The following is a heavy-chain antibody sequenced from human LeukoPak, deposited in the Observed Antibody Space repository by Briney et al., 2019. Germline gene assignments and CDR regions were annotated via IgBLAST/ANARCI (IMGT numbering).Heavy chain of an antibody. V-gene: IGHV3-30*03. D-gene: IGHD1-26*01. CDR3: ARFYANEWELPH. J-gene: IGHJ4*02. CDR1: GFTFSGYW. Sequence: PGGSLRLSCAGSGFTFSGYWMSWVRQAPGKGLEWVALISYDGSNKYYADSVKGRFTISRDNSKNTLYLQMNSLRAEDTAVYYCARFYANEWELPHWGQGTLVTVSS. CDR2: ISYDGSNK.